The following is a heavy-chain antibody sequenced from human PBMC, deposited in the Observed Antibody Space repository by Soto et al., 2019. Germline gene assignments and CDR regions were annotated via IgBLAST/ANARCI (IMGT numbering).Heavy chain of an antibody. CDR3: ARDRRHSSGLLDN. Sequence: QVQLVQSGAEVKMPGASVKLSCKASGYTFTSNYIHWVRQAPGRGLEWMGIINPGGGVTSHNYAQKFQGRVTMTVDTSTTTVYMELSRLRSEDTAVYYCARDRRHSSGLLDNWGQGALVTVSS. CDR1: GYTFTSNY. CDR2: INPGGGVT. D-gene: IGHD3-22*01. J-gene: IGHJ4*02. V-gene: IGHV1-46*01.